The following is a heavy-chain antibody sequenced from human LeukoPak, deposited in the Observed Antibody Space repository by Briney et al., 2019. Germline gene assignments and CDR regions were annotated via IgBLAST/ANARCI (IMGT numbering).Heavy chain of an antibody. CDR1: GGSISSYY. D-gene: IGHD3-10*01. CDR3: ARVGGRYGSGSYYMPKWADY. J-gene: IGHJ4*02. CDR2: IYYSGST. Sequence: PSETLSLTCTVSGGSISSYYWSWIRQPPGKGLEWIGYIYYSGSTNYNPSLKSRVTISVDTSKNQFSLELSSVTAADTAVYYCARVGGRYGSGSYYMPKWADYWGQGTLVTVSS. V-gene: IGHV4-59*12.